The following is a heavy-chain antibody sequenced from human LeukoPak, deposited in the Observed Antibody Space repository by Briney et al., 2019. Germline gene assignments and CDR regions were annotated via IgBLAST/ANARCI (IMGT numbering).Heavy chain of an antibody. V-gene: IGHV4-34*01. Sequence: PSETLSLTCAVYGGSFSGYYWSWIRQPPGKGLEWIGEINHSGSTNYNPSLKSRVTISVDTSKNQFSLKLSSVTAADTAVYYCARGRSQSYGGNWVVGPTYYFDYWGQGTLVTVSS. J-gene: IGHJ4*02. D-gene: IGHD4-23*01. CDR1: GGSFSGYY. CDR3: ARGRSQSYGGNWVVGPTYYFDY. CDR2: INHSGST.